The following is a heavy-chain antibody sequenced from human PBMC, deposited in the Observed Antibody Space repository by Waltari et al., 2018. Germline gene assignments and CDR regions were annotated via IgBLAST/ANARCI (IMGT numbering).Heavy chain of an antibody. Sequence: QVQLQESGPGLVKPSETLSLTCTVSGGSISSSYWIWIRQPPGKGLEWIGYIYYSGSTNYNPSLKSRVTISVDTSKNQFSLKLSSVTAADTAVYYCARVGSYGGVYYYYYYGMDVWGQGTTVTVSS. CDR3: ARVGSYGGVYYYYYYGMDV. CDR1: GGSISSSY. J-gene: IGHJ6*02. D-gene: IGHD4-17*01. V-gene: IGHV4-59*01. CDR2: IYYSGST.